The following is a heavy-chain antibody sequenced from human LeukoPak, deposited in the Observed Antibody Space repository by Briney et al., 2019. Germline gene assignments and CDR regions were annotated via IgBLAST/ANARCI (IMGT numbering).Heavy chain of an antibody. J-gene: IGHJ4*02. V-gene: IGHV4-34*01. CDR3: ARERGRGGSTVTFDY. Sequence: SGTLSLTCAVYGGSFSGYYWSWIRQPPGKGLEWIGEINHSGSTNYNPSLKSRVTISVDTSKNQFSLKLSSVTAADTAVYYCARERGRGGSTVTFDYWGQGTLVTVSS. CDR2: INHSGST. CDR1: GGSFSGYY. D-gene: IGHD4-17*01.